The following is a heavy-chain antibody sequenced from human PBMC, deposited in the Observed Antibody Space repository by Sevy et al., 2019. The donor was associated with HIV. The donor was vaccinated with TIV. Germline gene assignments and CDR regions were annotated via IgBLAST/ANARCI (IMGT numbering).Heavy chain of an antibody. CDR3: ARGKSGYGYGLDY. CDR2: IYSDGST. D-gene: IGHD5-18*01. CDR1: GFPVSSNY. V-gene: IGHV3-66*01. Sequence: GGSLRLSCAASGFPVSSNYMSWVRQAPGKRLEWVSVIYSDGSTYHADSVKGRFTISRDNSKNTLYLQMNSLRVEDTAVYYCARGKSGYGYGLDYWGQGTLVTVSS. J-gene: IGHJ4*02.